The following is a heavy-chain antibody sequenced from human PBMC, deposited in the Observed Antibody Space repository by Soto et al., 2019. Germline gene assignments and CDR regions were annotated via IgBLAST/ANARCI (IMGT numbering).Heavy chain of an antibody. CDR1: GGSISSGCYS. J-gene: IGHJ5*02. V-gene: IGHV4-30-2*01. CDR2: IYHSGST. CDR3: ARVPSP. Sequence: QLQLQASGSGLVKPSQTLSLTCAGSGGSISSGCYSWSWIRQPPGKGLGWIGYIYHSGSTYYNPALQSRVTISVDRSKNQFSLKLSSVTAADTAVYYCARVPSPWGQGTLVTVSS.